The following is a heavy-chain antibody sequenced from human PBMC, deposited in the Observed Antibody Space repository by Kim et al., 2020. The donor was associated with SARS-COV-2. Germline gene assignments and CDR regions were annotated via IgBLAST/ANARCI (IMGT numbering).Heavy chain of an antibody. D-gene: IGHD3-10*01. CDR1: GFTFDDYA. Sequence: GGSLRLSCAASGFTFDDYAMHWVRQAPGKGLEWVSGISWNSGSIGYADSVKGRFTISRDNAKNSLYLQMNSLRAEDTALYYCAKTPVVRGVIPNGIWYFDLWGRGTLVTVSS. V-gene: IGHV3-9*01. CDR2: ISWNSGSI. CDR3: AKTPVVRGVIPNGIWYFDL. J-gene: IGHJ2*01.